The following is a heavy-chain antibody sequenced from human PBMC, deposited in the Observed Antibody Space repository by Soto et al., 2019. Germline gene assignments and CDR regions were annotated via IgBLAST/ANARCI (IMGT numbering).Heavy chain of an antibody. D-gene: IGHD5-18*01. V-gene: IGHV4-34*01. J-gene: IGHJ4*02. CDR1: GGSFSGYY. Sequence: KPSETLSLTCAVCGGSFSGYYWSWIRQPPGKGLEWIGEINHSGSTNYNPSLKSRVTISVDTSKNQFSLKLSSVTAADTAVYYCASHRYGYRGFDNWGQGTLVTVSS. CDR3: ASHRYGYRGFDN. CDR2: INHSGST.